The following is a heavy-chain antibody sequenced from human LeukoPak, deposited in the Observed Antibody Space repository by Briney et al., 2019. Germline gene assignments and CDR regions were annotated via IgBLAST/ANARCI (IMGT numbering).Heavy chain of an antibody. CDR1: GGSISSYY. J-gene: IGHJ4*02. D-gene: IGHD3-10*01. V-gene: IGHV4-4*07. Sequence: SETLSLTCTVSGGSISSYYWSWIRQPAGKGLEWIGRIYTSGSTNYNPSLKSRVTMSVDTSKNQFSLKLSSVTAADTAVYYCARSLAWFGESSFDYWGQGTLVTVSS. CDR2: IYTSGST. CDR3: ARSLAWFGESSFDY.